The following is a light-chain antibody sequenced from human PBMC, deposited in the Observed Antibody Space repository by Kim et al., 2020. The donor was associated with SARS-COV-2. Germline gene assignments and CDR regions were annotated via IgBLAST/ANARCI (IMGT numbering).Light chain of an antibody. J-gene: IGLJ3*02. V-gene: IGLV1-40*01. CDR3: QSYDSSLRGV. CDR1: NSNIGAGYV. Sequence: GKRVTISCTGSNSNIGAGYVVHWYQQLPGTAPKLLIYGNSNRPSGVPDRFSGSKSGTSASLAITGLQAEDEADYYCQSYDSSLRGVFGGGTQLTVL. CDR2: GNS.